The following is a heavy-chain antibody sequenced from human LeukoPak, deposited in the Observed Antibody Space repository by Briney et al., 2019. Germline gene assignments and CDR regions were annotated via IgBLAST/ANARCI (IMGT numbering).Heavy chain of an antibody. Sequence: GASVKVSCKASGYSFTDYYMHWVRQAPGQGLEWMGWINPNSGAANSAQKFQGRVTMTRDTSIRAAHMVLRRLKSDDTAVYYCARALPHSGTSLGVDFDYWGQGTLVTVSS. V-gene: IGHV1-2*02. CDR1: GYSFTDYY. CDR3: ARALPHSGTSLGVDFDY. CDR2: INPNSGAA. D-gene: IGHD1-26*01. J-gene: IGHJ4*02.